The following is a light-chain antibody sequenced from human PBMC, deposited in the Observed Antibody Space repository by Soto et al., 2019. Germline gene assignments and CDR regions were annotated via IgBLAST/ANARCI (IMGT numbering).Light chain of an antibody. J-gene: IGKJ1*01. Sequence: AIPMTQSPSSLSASVGERATITCRASQAIGTDLGWYHQKPGKAPNLLIYAASSLQTGVPSRFRGSGSGTDFTLTISSRQPADFALYYCLQDYNYPRTFGQGTKVDIK. V-gene: IGKV1-6*01. CDR2: AAS. CDR3: LQDYNYPRT. CDR1: QAIGTD.